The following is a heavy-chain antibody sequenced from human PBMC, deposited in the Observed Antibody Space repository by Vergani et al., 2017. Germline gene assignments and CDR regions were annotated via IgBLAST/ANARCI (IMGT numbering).Heavy chain of an antibody. CDR1: GAAFNSYY. J-gene: IGHJ3*01. Sequence: QVQLQQWGAGLLKTSETLSLTCVVSGAAFNSYYWTWIRQSPGRGLEWIGEIDDKGKSICNPTLKSRVTMSVDNSKRQFSLNVTSVTAADSAMYYCVRRDFWVGPRTFDFWGAGTPVTVSS. V-gene: IGHV4-34*01. CDR2: IDDKGKS. D-gene: IGHD3-3*01. CDR3: VRRDFWVGPRTFDF.